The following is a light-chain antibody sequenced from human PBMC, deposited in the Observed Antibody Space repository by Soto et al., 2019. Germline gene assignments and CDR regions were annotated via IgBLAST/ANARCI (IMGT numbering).Light chain of an antibody. Sequence: DIQMTQSPSSLSASVGDRVTITCRASQSISSYLNWYQQKPGKAPKLLLYKASTLQSGVPSRFSGSGSGTEFTLTISSLQPDDFATYYCQQYNSYPYTFGQGTKVDIK. CDR1: QSISSY. J-gene: IGKJ2*01. V-gene: IGKV1-5*03. CDR2: KAS. CDR3: QQYNSYPYT.